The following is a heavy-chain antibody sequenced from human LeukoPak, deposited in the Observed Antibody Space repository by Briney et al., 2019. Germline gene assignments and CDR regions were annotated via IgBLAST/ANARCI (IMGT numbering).Heavy chain of an antibody. D-gene: IGHD3-10*01. CDR3: ARGGSGTYYNWAGWFDP. V-gene: IGHV4-59*01. CDR1: GGSLTNYF. CDR2: ISYNEGP. Sequence: KTSETLSLTCTVSGGSLTNYFWGWLRLTPGKGLEWIGSISYNEGPNYNRFLKNRVTISVDISENQFPLKLNSVTAADTAVYFCARGGSGTYYNWAGWFDPWGQGTLVTVSS. J-gene: IGHJ5*02.